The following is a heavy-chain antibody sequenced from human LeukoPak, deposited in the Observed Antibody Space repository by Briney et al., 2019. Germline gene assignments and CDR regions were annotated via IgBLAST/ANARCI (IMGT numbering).Heavy chain of an antibody. J-gene: IGHJ4*02. CDR1: DSAFRRYG. Sequence: QSGGSLRLSCAASDSAFRRYGMHWVRQAPGKGLEWVAGVSDDGSRKYHADSVKGRFAISRDNSKNTLYLQMNSLRAEDTAVYYCAREVDYGGSSAMGFWGQGTLVTVSS. CDR3: AREVDYGGSSAMGF. D-gene: IGHD4-23*01. V-gene: IGHV3-30*09. CDR2: VSDDGSRK.